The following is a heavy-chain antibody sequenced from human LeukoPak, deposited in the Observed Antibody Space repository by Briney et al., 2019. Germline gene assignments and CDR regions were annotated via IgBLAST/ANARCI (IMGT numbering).Heavy chain of an antibody. D-gene: IGHD3-22*01. CDR3: ARGETYYDSSGCFDY. CDR2: IYHSGST. Sequence: SETLSLTCAVSGGSISSSNWWSWVRQPPGKGLEWIGEIYHSGSTNYNPSLKSRVTISVDKSKNQFSLKLSSVTAADTAVYYCARGETYYDSSGCFDYWGQGTLVTVSS. J-gene: IGHJ4*02. V-gene: IGHV4-4*02. CDR1: GGSISSSNW.